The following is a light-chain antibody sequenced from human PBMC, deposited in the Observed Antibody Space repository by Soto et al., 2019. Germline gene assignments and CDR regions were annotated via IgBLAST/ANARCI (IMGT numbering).Light chain of an antibody. V-gene: IGLV1-44*01. CDR1: ISNIGKDT. J-gene: IGLJ3*02. Sequence: QSVLTQPPSVSGTPGLRVTISCSGGISNIGKDTVNWYQQLPGTAPKLLMFNDDKRPSGVPDRFSGSRSGTSASLAISGLQSDDEAVYFCSTWDDSLNGWVFGGGTQLTVL. CDR3: STWDDSLNGWV. CDR2: NDD.